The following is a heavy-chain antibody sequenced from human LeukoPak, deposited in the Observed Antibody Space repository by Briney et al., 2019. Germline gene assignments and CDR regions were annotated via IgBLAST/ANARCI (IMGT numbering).Heavy chain of an antibody. CDR1: GGSISSPNW. Sequence: SGTLSPTCAVSGGSISSPNWWSWVRQPPGKGLEWIGEIYHSGMTNYKTSLKSRVTISVDESKNQFSLKLSSVTAADTAVYYCARDLVENSRGHDFWGQGILVIVSS. J-gene: IGHJ4*02. CDR3: ARDLVENSRGHDF. CDR2: IYHSGMT. D-gene: IGHD2-15*01. V-gene: IGHV4-4*02.